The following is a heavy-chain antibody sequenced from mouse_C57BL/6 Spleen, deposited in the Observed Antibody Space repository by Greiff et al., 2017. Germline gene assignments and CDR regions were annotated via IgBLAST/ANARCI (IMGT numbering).Heavy chain of an antibody. V-gene: IGHV1-69*01. CDR3: ARRREDAMDY. Sequence: VQLQQPGAELVMPGASVKLSCKASGYTFTSYWMHWVKQRPGQGLEWIGEIDPSDSYTNYNKKFKGKSTLTVDKSSSTAYMQLSSLTSEDSAVYYCARRREDAMDYWGQGTSVTVSS. CDR1: GYTFTSYW. J-gene: IGHJ4*01. CDR2: IDPSDSYT.